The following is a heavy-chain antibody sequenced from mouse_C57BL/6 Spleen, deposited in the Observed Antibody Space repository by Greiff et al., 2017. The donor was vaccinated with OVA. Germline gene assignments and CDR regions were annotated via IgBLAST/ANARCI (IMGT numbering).Heavy chain of an antibody. CDR2: IYPRSGNT. Sequence: QVQLKESGAELARPGASVKLSCKASGYTFTSYGISWVKQRTGQGLEWIGEIYPRSGNTYYNEKFKGKATLTADKSSSTAYMELRSLTSEDSAVYFCARGPYGSSPYWYFDVWGTGTTVTVSS. CDR3: ARGPYGSSPYWYFDV. D-gene: IGHD1-1*01. CDR1: GYTFTSYG. V-gene: IGHV1-81*01. J-gene: IGHJ1*03.